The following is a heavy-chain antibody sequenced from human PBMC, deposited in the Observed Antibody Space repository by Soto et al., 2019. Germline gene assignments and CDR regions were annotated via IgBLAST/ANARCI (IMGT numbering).Heavy chain of an antibody. CDR3: ARGFGVAPLPTFDY. Sequence: SETLSLTCTVSGGSISSYYWSWIRQPPGKGLEWIGYIYYSGSTNYNPSLKSRVTISVDTSKNQFSLKLSSVTAADTAVYYCARGFGVAPLPTFDYWGQGTLVTVSS. J-gene: IGHJ4*02. V-gene: IGHV4-59*01. CDR1: GGSISSYY. D-gene: IGHD3-3*01. CDR2: IYYSGST.